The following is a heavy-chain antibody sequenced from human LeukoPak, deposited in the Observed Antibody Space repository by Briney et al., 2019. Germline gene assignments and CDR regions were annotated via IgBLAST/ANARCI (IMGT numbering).Heavy chain of an antibody. CDR3: ARVARNYYGSGSYDSNFDY. Sequence: PSETLSLTCTVSGGSISSSSYYWGWIRQPPGKGLEWIGSIYYSGSTYYNPSLKSRVTISVDTSKNQFSLKLSSVTAADTAVYYCARVARNYYGSGSYDSNFDYWGQGTLVTVSS. CDR2: IYYSGST. V-gene: IGHV4-39*07. CDR1: GGSISSSSYY. J-gene: IGHJ4*02. D-gene: IGHD3-10*01.